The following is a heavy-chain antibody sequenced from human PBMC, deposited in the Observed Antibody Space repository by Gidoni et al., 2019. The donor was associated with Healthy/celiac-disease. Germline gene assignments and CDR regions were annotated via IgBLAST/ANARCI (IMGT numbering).Heavy chain of an antibody. Sequence: QVQLVESGGGVVQPGRSLRLSCAASGFTFSSYALHWVRQATGKGLEWVAVISYDGSNKYYADSVKGRFTISRDNSKNTLYLQINSLRAEDTAVYYCARTAGDSSGYYFDYWGQGTLVTVSS. V-gene: IGHV3-30-3*01. CDR1: GFTFSSYA. J-gene: IGHJ4*02. D-gene: IGHD3-22*01. CDR3: ARTAGDSSGYYFDY. CDR2: ISYDGSNK.